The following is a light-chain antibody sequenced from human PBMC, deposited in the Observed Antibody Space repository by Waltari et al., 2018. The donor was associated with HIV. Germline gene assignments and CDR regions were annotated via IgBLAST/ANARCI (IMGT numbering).Light chain of an antibody. CDR2: DDS. J-gene: IGLJ2*01. CDR3: QVWDSSTDLRV. V-gene: IGLV3-21*02. Sequence: SYVLTQPPSVSVAPGQTARITCGGNNIGSKGVHWYQQKPSQAPVLVVYDDSDRPSGIPERFSGSSSWNTGTLTISRVEAGDEADFYCQVWDSSTDLRVFGGGTKLTVL. CDR1: NIGSKG.